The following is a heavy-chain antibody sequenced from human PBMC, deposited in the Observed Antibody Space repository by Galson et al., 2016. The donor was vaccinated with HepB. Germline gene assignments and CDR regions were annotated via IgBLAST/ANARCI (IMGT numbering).Heavy chain of an antibody. CDR2: ISYDASKK. CDR1: GFTFGSYG. V-gene: IGHV3-30*18. D-gene: IGHD3-10*01. J-gene: IGHJ1*01. CDR3: AKSPLMFFGELLGYFQH. Sequence: SLRLSCAASGFTFGSYGMHWVRQAPGKGLEWVAVISYDASKKHYADSVKGRFTISRDKPKNTLYLQMNSLRAEDTAVYYCAKSPLMFFGELLGYFQHWGQGTLVTVSS.